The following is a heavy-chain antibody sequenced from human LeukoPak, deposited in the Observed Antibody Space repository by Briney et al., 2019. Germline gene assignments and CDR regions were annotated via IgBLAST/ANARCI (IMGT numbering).Heavy chain of an antibody. CDR2: IYYSGST. V-gene: IGHV4-39*07. D-gene: IGHD5-24*01. J-gene: IGHJ4*02. CDR1: GGSISSSSYY. Sequence: SETLSLTCTVSGGSISSSSYYWGWIRQPPGKGLEWIGSIYYSGSTYYNPSLKSRVTISVDTSKNQFSLKLSSVTAADTAVYYCAREGQRWLQPAYDYWGQGTLVTVSS. CDR3: AREGQRWLQPAYDY.